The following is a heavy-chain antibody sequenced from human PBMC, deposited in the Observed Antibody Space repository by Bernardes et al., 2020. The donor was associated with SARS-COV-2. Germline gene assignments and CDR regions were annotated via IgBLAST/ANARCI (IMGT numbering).Heavy chain of an antibody. CDR1: EFPFSPYP. CDR2: ITPNSQAI. J-gene: IGHJ3*02. CDR3: ARDLLTGDPREAFDI. V-gene: IGHV3-21*01. Sequence: SVGLSCASSEFPFSPYPMHWVRQSPGKGLEWVSSITPNSQAIFYADSLEGRFTISRDNAKNSVFLQMNSLRAEDTAVYYCARDLLTGDPREAFDIWGQATMVTVSS. D-gene: IGHD7-27*01.